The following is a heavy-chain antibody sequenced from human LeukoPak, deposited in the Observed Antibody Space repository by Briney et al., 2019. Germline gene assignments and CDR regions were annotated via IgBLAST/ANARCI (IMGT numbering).Heavy chain of an antibody. CDR2: IIPIFGTA. CDR1: GYTFTGYY. CDR3: ARNVWFDS. J-gene: IGHJ5*01. V-gene: IGHV1-46*01. Sequence: ASVKVSCKASGYTFTGYYMHWVRQAPGQGLEWMGGIIPIFGTANYAQKVRGRVTMTTDTSTSTAYMELKSLRSDDTAVYYCARNVWFDSWGQGTLITVSS.